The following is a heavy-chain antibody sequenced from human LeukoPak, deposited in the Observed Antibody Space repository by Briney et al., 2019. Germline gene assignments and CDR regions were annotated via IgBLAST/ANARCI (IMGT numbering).Heavy chain of an antibody. D-gene: IGHD2-15*01. CDR2: IIPILGIA. V-gene: IGHV1-69*04. CDR3: AELYCSGGSCLDY. CDR1: GGTFSGYA. Sequence: GASVKVSCKASGGTFSGYAISWVRQAPGQGLEWMGRIIPILGIANYAQKFQGRVTITADKSTSTAYMELSSLRSEDTAVYYCAELYCSGGSCLDYWGQGTLVTVSS. J-gene: IGHJ4*02.